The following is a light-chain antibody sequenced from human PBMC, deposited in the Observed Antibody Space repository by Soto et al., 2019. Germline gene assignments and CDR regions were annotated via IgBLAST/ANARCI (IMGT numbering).Light chain of an antibody. CDR2: GAS. Sequence: EIVLTQSPATLSVSPGERATLSCRDSQSVSINLAWYQQKRDQAPRLLIYGASTRATGIPGTFSGSGSGTDITLTMASRQSEDVAVYYCQQDQKWPITFGKGTRHEIK. J-gene: IGKJ5*01. CDR3: QQDQKWPIT. V-gene: IGKV3-15*01. CDR1: QSVSIN.